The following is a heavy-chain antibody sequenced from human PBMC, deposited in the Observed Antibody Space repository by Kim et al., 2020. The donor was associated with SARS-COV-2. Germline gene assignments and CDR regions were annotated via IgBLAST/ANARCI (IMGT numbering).Heavy chain of an antibody. J-gene: IGHJ4*02. CDR3: AKGAGAPFFFDY. D-gene: IGHD6-19*01. Sequence: YYDDSVKGRFAISGDNAKNTLCLQMNNLRGEDTAVYNWAKGAGAPFFFDYWGQGTLVTVSS. V-gene: IGHV3-23*01.